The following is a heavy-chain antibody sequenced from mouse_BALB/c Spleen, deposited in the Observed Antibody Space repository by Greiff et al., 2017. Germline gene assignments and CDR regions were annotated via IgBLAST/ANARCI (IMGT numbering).Heavy chain of an antibody. Sequence: VQLQQSGGGLVKPGGSLKLSCAASGFAFSSYDMSWVRQTPEKRLEWVAYISSGGGSTYYPDTVKGRFTISRDNAKNTLYLQMSSLKSEDTAMYYCARQGSYYGSTQRYFDVWGAGTTVTVSA. CDR1: GFAFSSYD. J-gene: IGHJ1*01. CDR3: ARQGSYYGSTQRYFDV. D-gene: IGHD2-1*01. V-gene: IGHV5-12-1*01. CDR2: ISSGGGST.